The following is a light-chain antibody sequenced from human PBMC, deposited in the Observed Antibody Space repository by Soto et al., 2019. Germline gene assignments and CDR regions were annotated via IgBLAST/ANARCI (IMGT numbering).Light chain of an antibody. V-gene: IGKV1-39*01. CDR2: AAS. CDR3: QQSYSTPIT. CDR1: QSISSY. Sequence: DLQMTQSPSSLSASVGDRVIITCRASQSISSYLHWYQQKPGKAPKLLIYAASSLQSGVPSRFSGSGSGTDFTLTISSLQPEDFATYYCQQSYSTPITFGQGTRLEIK. J-gene: IGKJ5*01.